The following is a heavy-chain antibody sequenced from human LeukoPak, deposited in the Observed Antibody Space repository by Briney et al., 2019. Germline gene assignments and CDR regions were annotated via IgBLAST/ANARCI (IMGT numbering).Heavy chain of an antibody. D-gene: IGHD1-26*01. CDR1: GFTFSSYE. J-gene: IGHJ5*02. CDR2: ISWNSGSI. V-gene: IGHV3-9*01. Sequence: PGGSLRLSCAASGFTFSSYEMNWVRQAPGKGLEWVSGISWNSGSIGYADSVKGRFTISRDNARNSLYLQMNSLRAEDTALYYCAKDYSGSSLGGWFDPWGQGTLVTVSS. CDR3: AKDYSGSSLGGWFDP.